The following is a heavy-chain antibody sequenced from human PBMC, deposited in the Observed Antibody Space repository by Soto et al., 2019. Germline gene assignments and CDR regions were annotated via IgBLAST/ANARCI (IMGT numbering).Heavy chain of an antibody. Sequence: LRLSCAASGFTFSSYWMHWVRQAPGKGLVWVSRINSNGSSTSYADSVKGRFTISRDNAKNSLYLQMNSLRAEDTALYYCAKDMAEGYCSGGSCYHDAFDIWGQGTMVTVSS. CDR2: INSNGSST. V-gene: IGHV3-74*01. CDR3: AKDMAEGYCSGGSCYHDAFDI. CDR1: GFTFSSYW. J-gene: IGHJ3*02. D-gene: IGHD2-15*01.